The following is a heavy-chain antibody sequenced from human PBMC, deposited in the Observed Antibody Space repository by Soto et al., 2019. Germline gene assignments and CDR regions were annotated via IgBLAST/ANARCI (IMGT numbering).Heavy chain of an antibody. D-gene: IGHD3-3*01. CDR3: AREIRSGYYKYWYFDL. J-gene: IGHJ2*01. V-gene: IGHV1-2*02. Sequence: QVQLVQSGAEVKEPGASVKVSCKASGYTFTIYYIHWVRQAPGQGLEWMGWINTDSGGTKYAQKFQGGVTMTRDTSISTLYMELSRLRSDDTAVYYCAREIRSGYYKYWYFDLWGRGTLVTVSS. CDR2: INTDSGGT. CDR1: GYTFTIYY.